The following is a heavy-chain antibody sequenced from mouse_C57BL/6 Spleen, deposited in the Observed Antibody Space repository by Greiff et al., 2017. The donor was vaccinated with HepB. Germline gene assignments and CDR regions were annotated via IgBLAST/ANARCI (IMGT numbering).Heavy chain of an antibody. D-gene: IGHD1-1*01. Sequence: QVQLQQSGAELVKPGASVKMSCKASGYTFTSYWITWVKQRPGQGLEWIGDIYPGSGSTNYNEKFKSKATLTVDTSSSTAYMQLSSLTSEDSAVYYCASYPYYYGSSYWYFEVWGTGTTVTVSS. CDR2: IYPGSGST. CDR3: ASYPYYYGSSYWYFEV. J-gene: IGHJ1*03. V-gene: IGHV1-55*01. CDR1: GYTFTSYW.